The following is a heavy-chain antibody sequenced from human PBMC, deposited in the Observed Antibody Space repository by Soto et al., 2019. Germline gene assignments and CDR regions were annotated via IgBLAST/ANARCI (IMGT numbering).Heavy chain of an antibody. Sequence: QVQLVQSGAEVKKPGSSVKVSCKASGGTFSSYTISWVRQAPGQGLEWMGRIIPILGIANYAQKFQGRVTITADKSTSTAYMELSSLRSEDTAVYYCARAHHLEYINWFDPWGQGTLVTVSS. CDR2: IIPILGIA. D-gene: IGHD1-1*01. J-gene: IGHJ5*02. CDR1: GGTFSSYT. CDR3: ARAHHLEYINWFDP. V-gene: IGHV1-69*02.